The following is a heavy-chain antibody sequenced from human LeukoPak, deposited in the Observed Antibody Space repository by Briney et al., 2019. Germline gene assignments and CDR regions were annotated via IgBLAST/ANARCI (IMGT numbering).Heavy chain of an antibody. V-gene: IGHV1-69*13. J-gene: IGHJ5*02. Sequence: SVKVSCKASGGTFSSYAISWVRQAPGQGLEWMGGIIPIFGTANCAQKFQGRVTITADESTSTAYMELSSLRSEDTAVYYCARGTINFGVVTGRFDPWGQGTLVTVSS. CDR2: IIPIFGTA. D-gene: IGHD3-3*01. CDR3: ARGTINFGVVTGRFDP. CDR1: GGTFSSYA.